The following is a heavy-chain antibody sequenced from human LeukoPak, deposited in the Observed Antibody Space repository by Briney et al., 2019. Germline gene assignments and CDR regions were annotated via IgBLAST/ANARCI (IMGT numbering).Heavy chain of an antibody. Sequence: GESLQISCKVSGYSFISYWIGWVRQMPGRGLEWMGIIYPGDSDTRYSPSFQGQVTISADKSISTAYLQWSSLKASDTAMYYCARQIAVADYYMDVWGKGTTVTVSS. V-gene: IGHV5-51*01. CDR1: GYSFISYW. CDR2: IYPGDSDT. D-gene: IGHD6-19*01. J-gene: IGHJ6*03. CDR3: ARQIAVADYYMDV.